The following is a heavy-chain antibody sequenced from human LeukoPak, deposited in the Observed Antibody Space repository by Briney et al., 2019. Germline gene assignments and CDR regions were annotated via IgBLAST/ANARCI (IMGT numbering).Heavy chain of an antibody. J-gene: IGHJ4*02. CDR1: GFSVSDYY. V-gene: IGHV3-11*01. CDR2: VGNSDNHI. Sequence: GGTLRLSCTASGFSVSDYYTSWIRQAPGKGREGCAVVGNSDNHIDFADSVKGRFTISRDDAKNSVYLQMNSLRVEDTAIYYCAREQWFRFDNWGQGALVTVS. D-gene: IGHD3-22*01. CDR3: AREQWFRFDN.